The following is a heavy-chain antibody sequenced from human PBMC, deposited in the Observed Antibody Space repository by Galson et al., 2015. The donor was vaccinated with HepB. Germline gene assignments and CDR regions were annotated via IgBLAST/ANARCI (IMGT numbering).Heavy chain of an antibody. V-gene: IGHV6-1*01. CDR1: GDSVSSNNAA. J-gene: IGHJ4*02. CDR2: TYYTSKWKN. CDR3: ARDKYYHSSDHYFDY. D-gene: IGHD3-22*01. Sequence: AISGDSVSSNNAAWNWIRQSPSRGLEWLGRTYYTSKWKNDYAESVKSRISIKADTSKNQFSLGLNSVTPDDTAVYFCARDKYYHSSDHYFDYWGQGTLVTVSS.